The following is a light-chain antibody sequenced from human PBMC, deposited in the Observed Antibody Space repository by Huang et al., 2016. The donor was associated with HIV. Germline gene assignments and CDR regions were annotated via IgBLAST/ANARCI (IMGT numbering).Light chain of an antibody. CDR2: ATS. Sequence: AIRITQSPSSLSASTGDKVSITCRASQDINTYLAWYQQKPGKPPSLLISATSTLQIGVPSRFSGSGSGTDFTLTITHLQSEDFATYYCQQYYSFPLTFGQGSQVEV. CDR1: QDINTY. V-gene: IGKV1-8*01. CDR3: QQYYSFPLT. J-gene: IGKJ1*01.